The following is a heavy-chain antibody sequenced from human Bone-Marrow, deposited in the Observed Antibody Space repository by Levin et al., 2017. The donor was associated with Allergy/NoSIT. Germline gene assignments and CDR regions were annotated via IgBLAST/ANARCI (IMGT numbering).Heavy chain of an antibody. D-gene: IGHD5-12*01. V-gene: IGHV4-31*03. CDR3: ARFNGYDFDY. CDR1: GGSISGGGYY. J-gene: IGHJ4*02. CDR2: IYYSGNT. Sequence: SETLSLTCTVSGGSISGGGYYWSWIRQHPGKGLEWIGYIYYSGNTYYNPSLKSRVIISVVTSKNHLSLKLTSVTVADTAVYYCARFNGYDFDYWGKGTLVTVSS.